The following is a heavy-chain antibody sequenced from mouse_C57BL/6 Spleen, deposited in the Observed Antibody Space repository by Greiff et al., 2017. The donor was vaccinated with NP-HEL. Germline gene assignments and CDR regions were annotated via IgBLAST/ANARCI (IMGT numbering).Heavy chain of an antibody. D-gene: IGHD2-3*01. CDR1: GYTFTDYY. CDR3: ARWGLLYGV. CDR2: INPNNGGT. V-gene: IGHV1-26*01. Sequence: VQLQQSGPELVKPGASVKISCKASGYTFTDYYMNWVKQSHGKSLEWIGDINPNNGGTSYNQKFKGKATLTVDKSSSTAYMELRSLTSEDSAVYYCARWGLLYGVWGTGTTVTVSS. J-gene: IGHJ1*03.